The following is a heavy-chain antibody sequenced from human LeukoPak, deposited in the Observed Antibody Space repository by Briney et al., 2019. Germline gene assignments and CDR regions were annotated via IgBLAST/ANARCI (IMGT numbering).Heavy chain of an antibody. D-gene: IGHD3-22*01. J-gene: IGHJ4*02. CDR3: ARDRGDYYDSSGYSDY. V-gene: IGHV3-21*01. Sequence: PGGSLRLSCAASGFTFSSYAMSWVRQAPGKGLEWVSSISSSSSYIYYADSVKGRFTISRDNAKNSLYLQMNSLRAEDTAVYYCARDRGDYYDSSGYSDYWGQGTLVTVSS. CDR1: GFTFSSYA. CDR2: ISSSSSYI.